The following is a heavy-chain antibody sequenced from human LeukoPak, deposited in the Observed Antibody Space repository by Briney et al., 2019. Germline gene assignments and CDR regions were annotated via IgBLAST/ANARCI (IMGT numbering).Heavy chain of an antibody. D-gene: IGHD5-24*01. CDR1: GGSISSSNW. CDR2: IYHTGST. CDR3: ARGRDGFNSLPFDY. Sequence: SGTLSLTCAVSGGSISSSNWWSWVRQPPGKGLEWIGEIYHTGSTNYIPSLKSRITISVDKSKNQFSLSLTSVTAADTAVYYCARGRDGFNSLPFDYWGPGTLVNVSS. J-gene: IGHJ4*02. V-gene: IGHV4-4*02.